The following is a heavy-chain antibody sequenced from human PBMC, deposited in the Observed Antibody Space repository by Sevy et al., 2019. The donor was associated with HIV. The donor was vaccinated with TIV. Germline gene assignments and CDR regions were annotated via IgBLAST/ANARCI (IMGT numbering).Heavy chain of an antibody. D-gene: IGHD3-10*02. CDR3: ARNLFFRISTWLYHYLLMDG. Sequence: GGSLRLSCAASGFTFGDYGMSWVRQLPGKGLEWVSGIYWNGGVTDYADSVKGGFMISRDNAKNSLHLQMNSLRAEDTALYYCARNLFFRISTWLYHYLLMDGWGQGTTVTVSS. V-gene: IGHV3-20*04. CDR1: GFTFGDYG. J-gene: IGHJ6*02. CDR2: IYWNGGVT.